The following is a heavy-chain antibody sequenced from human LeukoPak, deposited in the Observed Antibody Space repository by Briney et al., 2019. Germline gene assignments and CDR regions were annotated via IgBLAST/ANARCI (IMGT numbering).Heavy chain of an antibody. CDR3: AKGSSGWYGSYGMDV. CDR2: ISYDGSNK. J-gene: IGHJ6*02. Sequence: GRSLRLSCAASGFTFSSYGVHWVRQAPGKGLEWVAVISYDGSNKYYADSVKGRFTISRDNSKNTLYLQMNSLRAEDTAVYYCAKGSSGWYGSYGMDVWGQGTTVTVSS. D-gene: IGHD6-19*01. CDR1: GFTFSSYG. V-gene: IGHV3-30*18.